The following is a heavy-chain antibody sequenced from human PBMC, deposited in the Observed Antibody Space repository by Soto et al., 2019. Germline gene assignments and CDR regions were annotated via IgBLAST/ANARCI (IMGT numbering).Heavy chain of an antibody. Sequence: EVQLVESGGGLVKPGGSLRLSCAASGFTFSSYSMNWVRQAPGKGLEWVSSISSSSSYIYYADSVKGRFTISRDNAKNSLYLQMNSLRAEDTAVYCCARDLYSGYDFDYWGQGTLVTVSS. CDR3: ARDLYSGYDFDY. J-gene: IGHJ4*02. CDR2: ISSSSSYI. CDR1: GFTFSSYS. V-gene: IGHV3-21*01. D-gene: IGHD5-12*01.